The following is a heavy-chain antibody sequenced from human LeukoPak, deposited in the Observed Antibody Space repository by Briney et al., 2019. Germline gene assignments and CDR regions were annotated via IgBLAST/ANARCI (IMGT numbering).Heavy chain of an antibody. D-gene: IGHD7-27*01. CDR3: ARFNWGLDY. V-gene: IGHV3-48*03. Sequence: GGSLRLSCAVSGFTFSSYEMNWVRQAPGKGLEWLSYISSGGGTIYYADSVKGRFTISRDNAKNSLYLQMNSLRAEDTAVYYCARFNWGLDYWGQGTLVTVSS. J-gene: IGHJ4*02. CDR1: GFTFSSYE. CDR2: ISSGGGTI.